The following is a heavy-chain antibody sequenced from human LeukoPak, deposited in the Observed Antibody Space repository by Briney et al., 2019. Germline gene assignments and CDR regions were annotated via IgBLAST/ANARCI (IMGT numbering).Heavy chain of an antibody. CDR3: ARWDTAMTTGFDY. D-gene: IGHD5-18*01. Sequence: SVKVSCKASGGTFSRYALSGVRQAPGQGLEWMGRIIPILGIANYAQKFQGRVTITADKSTSTAYMELSSLRSEDTAVYYCARWDTAMTTGFDYWGQGTLVTVSS. V-gene: IGHV1-69*04. CDR1: GGTFSRYA. CDR2: IIPILGIA. J-gene: IGHJ4*02.